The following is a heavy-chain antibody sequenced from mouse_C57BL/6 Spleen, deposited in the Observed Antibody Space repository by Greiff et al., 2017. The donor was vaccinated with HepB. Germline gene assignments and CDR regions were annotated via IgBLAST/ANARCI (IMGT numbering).Heavy chain of an antibody. CDR1: GYTFTDYY. J-gene: IGHJ2*01. V-gene: IGHV1-76*01. CDR3: ARDYDGRFDY. D-gene: IGHD2-4*01. Sequence: VQLQQSGAELVRPGASVKLSCKASGYTFTDYYINWVKQRPGQGLEWIARIYPGSGNTYYNEKFKGKATLTAEKSSSTAYMQLSSLTSEDSAVYFCARDYDGRFDYWGQGTTLTVSS. CDR2: IYPGSGNT.